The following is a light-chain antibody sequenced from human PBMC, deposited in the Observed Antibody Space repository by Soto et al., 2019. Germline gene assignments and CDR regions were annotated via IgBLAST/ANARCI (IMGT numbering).Light chain of an antibody. J-gene: IGKJ1*01. CDR1: QSISSY. V-gene: IGKV1-5*01. Sequence: IHLTHSPATLSAFVGDRVTITCRASQSISSYLNWYQQKPGKAPKLLIYAASSLQSGVPSRFSGSGSGTEFTLTISSLQPDDFATYYCQHYNSYSEAFGQGTKVDIK. CDR2: AAS. CDR3: QHYNSYSEA.